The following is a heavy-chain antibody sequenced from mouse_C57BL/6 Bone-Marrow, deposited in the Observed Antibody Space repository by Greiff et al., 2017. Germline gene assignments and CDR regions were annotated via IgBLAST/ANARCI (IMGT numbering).Heavy chain of an antibody. J-gene: IGHJ3*01. CDR1: GFTFSDSG. V-gene: IGHV5-17*01. CDR2: ISSGSSNI. Sequence: EVKLQESGGGLVKPGGSLKLSCAASGFTFSDSGMHWVRQAPEKGLEWVEYISSGSSNIYYADTVKGRFTIPRYNAKNTLFLQMTSLRSEDTAMYCCARTGFAYWGQGTLVTVSA. CDR3: ARTGFAY.